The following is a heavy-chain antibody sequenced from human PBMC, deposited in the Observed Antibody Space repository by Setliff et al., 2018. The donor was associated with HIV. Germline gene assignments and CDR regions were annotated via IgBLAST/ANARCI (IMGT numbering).Heavy chain of an antibody. CDR2: TRSKSYGGTT. D-gene: IGHD3-22*01. J-gene: IGHJ3*02. CDR3: STTASNGYPWALDI. V-gene: IGHV3-49*04. CDR1: GFTFRDYA. Sequence: GGSLRLSCTTSGFTFRDYAMSWVRQAPGKGLEWIGFTRSKSYGGTTEVAASVKGRFSISRDDSKNIAYLQMNSLIIEDTAVYYCSTTASNGYPWALDIWGQGTMVTVSS.